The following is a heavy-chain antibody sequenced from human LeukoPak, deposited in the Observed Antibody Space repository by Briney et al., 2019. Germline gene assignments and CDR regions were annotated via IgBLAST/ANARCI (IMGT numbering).Heavy chain of an antibody. D-gene: IGHD3-9*01. CDR1: GGSISSYY. CDR2: VYCSGST. J-gene: IGHJ4*02. CDR3: ARGQDLRGSPTIYPFDY. V-gene: IGHV4-59*01. Sequence: PSETLSLTCTVSGGSISSYYWSWIRQPPGKGLEWIGYVYCSGSTYYNPSLKSRVTISVDTSKKQFSLKLTSVTTADTAVYYCARGQDLRGSPTIYPFDYWGQGTLVTVSS.